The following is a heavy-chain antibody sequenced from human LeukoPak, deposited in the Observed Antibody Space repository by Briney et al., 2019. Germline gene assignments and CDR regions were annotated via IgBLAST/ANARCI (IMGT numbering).Heavy chain of an antibody. J-gene: IGHJ4*02. CDR2: IHYSGST. D-gene: IGHD2/OR15-2a*01. CDR1: GGSISSYY. V-gene: IGHV4-59*01. Sequence: SETLSLTCTVSGGSISSYYWSWIRQPAGKGLEWIGYIHYSGSTNYNPSLKSRVTISEDTSKNQFSLKLRSVTAADTAVYYCARAFWGSYFDYWGQGTLVTVSS. CDR3: ARAFWGSYFDY.